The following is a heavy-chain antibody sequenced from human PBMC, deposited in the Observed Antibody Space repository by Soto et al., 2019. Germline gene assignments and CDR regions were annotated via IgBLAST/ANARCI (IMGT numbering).Heavy chain of an antibody. CDR3: AKGAQYIVVVPAAKLNYYYYGMDV. CDR1: GFTFSSYD. Sequence: PGGSLRLSCAASGFTFSSYDMSWVRQAPGKGLEWVSVISGSGGSTYYADSVKGRFTISRDSSKNTLYLQMNSLRAEDMAVYYCAKGAQYIVVVPAAKLNYYYYGMDVWGQGTTVTVSS. D-gene: IGHD2-2*01. CDR2: ISGSGGST. J-gene: IGHJ6*02. V-gene: IGHV3-23*01.